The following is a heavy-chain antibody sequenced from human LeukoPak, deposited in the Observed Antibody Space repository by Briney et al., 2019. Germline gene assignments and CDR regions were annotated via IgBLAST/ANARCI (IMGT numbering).Heavy chain of an antibody. J-gene: IGHJ4*02. Sequence: PGGSLRLSCAASGFTVGSNYMSWVRQAPGKGLEWVLIIYRGGSTNYADSVKGRFTISRDTSKNTLYLQMNSLRAEDTAVYYCARLSANSSAYFFDYWGQGTLVTVSS. D-gene: IGHD3-22*01. CDR1: GFTVGSNY. CDR2: IYRGGST. V-gene: IGHV3-66*04. CDR3: ARLSANSSAYFFDY.